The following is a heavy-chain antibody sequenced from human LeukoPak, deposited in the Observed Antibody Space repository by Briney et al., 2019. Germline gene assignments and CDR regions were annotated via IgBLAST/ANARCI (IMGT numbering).Heavy chain of an antibody. V-gene: IGHV3-23*01. J-gene: IGHJ4*02. CDR3: AKDFSSSWYWYYFDY. CDR1: GFTFSSYA. D-gene: IGHD6-13*01. CDR2: ISGSGGST. Sequence: PGGSLRLSCAASGFTFSSYAMSWVRQAPGKGLEWVSAISGSGGSTYYADSVKGRFTISRDNSKNTLYLQMNSLRAEDTAVYYCAKDFSSSWYWYYFDYWGQGTLVTVSS.